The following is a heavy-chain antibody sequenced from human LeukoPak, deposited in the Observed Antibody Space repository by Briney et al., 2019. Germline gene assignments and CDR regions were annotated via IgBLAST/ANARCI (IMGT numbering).Heavy chain of an antibody. D-gene: IGHD4-17*01. CDR1: GGSISIYY. J-gene: IGHJ6*03. CDR3: ARGYGDYRVYYYYMDV. V-gene: IGHV4-59*12. Sequence: PSETLSLTCTVSGGSISIYYWSWIRQPPGKGLEWIGYISYSGGTNYSPSLKSRVTMSVDTSKNQFSLKLSSVTAADTAVYYCARGYGDYRVYYYYMDVWGKGTTVTVSS. CDR2: ISYSGGT.